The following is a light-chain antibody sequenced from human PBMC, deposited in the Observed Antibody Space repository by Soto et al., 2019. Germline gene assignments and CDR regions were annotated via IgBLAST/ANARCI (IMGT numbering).Light chain of an antibody. V-gene: IGLV2-14*01. J-gene: IGLJ1*01. CDR3: SSYAGSNNNV. CDR2: EVS. CDR1: SSDVGNYKY. Sequence: QSVLTQPASVSGSPGQSITISCTGTSSDVGNYKYVSWYQQHPGKAPKLMIYEVSNRPSGVSNRFSGSKSGNTASLTISGLQAEDEADYYCSSYAGSNNNVFGTGTKVTVL.